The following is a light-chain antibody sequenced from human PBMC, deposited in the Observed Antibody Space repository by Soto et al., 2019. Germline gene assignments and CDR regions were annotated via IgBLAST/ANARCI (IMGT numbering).Light chain of an antibody. V-gene: IGKV2-28*01. CDR3: MQPLQSPWT. CDR1: QSLLHSNGYNY. CDR2: LGS. Sequence: DIVMTQSPLSLPVTPGEPASISCRSSQSLLHSNGYNYLDRYLQRPGQSPQVLIYLGSNRAPGVPDRFSGSGSGTDFTLKISRVEAEDVGVYYCMQPLQSPWTFGQGTKVEIK. J-gene: IGKJ1*01.